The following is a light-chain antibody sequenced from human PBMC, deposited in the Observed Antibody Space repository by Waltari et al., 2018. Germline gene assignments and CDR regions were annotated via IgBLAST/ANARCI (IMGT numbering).Light chain of an antibody. CDR3: LQHGTYPYT. Sequence: DIQMTQSPSAMSASVGDRVTIPCRASQGIGNHLALFQQKPGRVPKRLIYEASNLQSGVPSRFSGSGSGTEFCFTITTLQPEDIATYYCLQHGTYPYTFGQGTKLEI. CDR2: EAS. V-gene: IGKV1-17*03. CDR1: QGIGNH. J-gene: IGKJ2*01.